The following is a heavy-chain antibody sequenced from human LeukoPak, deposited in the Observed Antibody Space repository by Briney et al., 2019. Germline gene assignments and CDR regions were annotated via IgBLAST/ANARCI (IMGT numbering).Heavy chain of an antibody. V-gene: IGHV3-11*04. J-gene: IGHJ4*02. D-gene: IGHD6-19*01. CDR3: ARDFRGWLIDY. CDR2: ISSSGSTI. Sequence: SGGSLRLSCAASGFTFSDYYMSWIRQAPGKGLGWVSYISSSGSTIYYADSVKGRFTIPRDNAKNSLYLQMNSLRAEDTAVYYCARDFRGWLIDYWGQGTLVTVSS. CDR1: GFTFSDYY.